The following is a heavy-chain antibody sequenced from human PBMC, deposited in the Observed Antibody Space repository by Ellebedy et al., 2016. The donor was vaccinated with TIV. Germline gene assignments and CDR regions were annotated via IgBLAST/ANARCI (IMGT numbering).Heavy chain of an antibody. D-gene: IGHD3-3*01. V-gene: IGHV3-7*03. CDR1: GFTFSNNY. J-gene: IGHJ4*02. CDR3: ARDKDFWSGYFCDY. Sequence: GESLKISCAASGFTFSNNYMSWVRQAPGKGLEWVANIKQDGTEKYYVDSVKGRFTISRDNAKNSLYLQMKGLRAEDTAVYYCARDKDFWSGYFCDYWGQGTLVTVSS. CDR2: IKQDGTEK.